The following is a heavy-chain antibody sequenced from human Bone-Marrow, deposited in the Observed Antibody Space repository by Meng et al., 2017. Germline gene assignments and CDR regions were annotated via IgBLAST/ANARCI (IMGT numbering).Heavy chain of an antibody. J-gene: IGHJ4*02. CDR2: MNPNSGNT. D-gene: IGHD3-3*01. V-gene: IGHV1-8*01. CDR3: ARASPRRGFLEWLYYFDY. CDR1: GYTFTNYY. Sequence: ASVKVSCKASGYTFTNYYINWVRQATGQGLQWMGWMNPNSGNTGYAQKFQGRVTMTRNTSISTAYMELSSLRSEDTAVYYCARASPRRGFLEWLYYFDYWGQGTLVTVSS.